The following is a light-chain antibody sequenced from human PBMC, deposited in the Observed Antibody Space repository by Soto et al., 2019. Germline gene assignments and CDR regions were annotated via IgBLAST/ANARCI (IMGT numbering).Light chain of an antibody. CDR1: SSNIGSNT. CDR3: AAWDDSLNGHVV. V-gene: IGLV1-44*01. J-gene: IGLJ2*01. Sequence: QAVVTQPPSSSGTPGQRVSISCPGSSSNIGSNTVNWYQQLPGTAPKLLIYSNNQRPSGVPDRFSGSKSGTSASLAISGLQSKNEADYYCAAWDDSLNGHVVFGGGTKLTVL. CDR2: SNN.